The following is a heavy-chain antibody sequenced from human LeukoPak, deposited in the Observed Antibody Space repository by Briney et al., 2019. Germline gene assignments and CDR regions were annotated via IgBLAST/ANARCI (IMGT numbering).Heavy chain of an antibody. D-gene: IGHD1-26*01. CDR1: GGTFRNYA. J-gene: IGHJ6*03. CDR3: ARGSGVGAPRGHYYYFMDV. V-gene: IGHV1-69*05. Sequence: ASVKVSCKASGGTFRNYAISWVRQAPGQGLEWLGWIIPVFGSTDYAQKFLDRLTITTDESTSTSYMQLSSLQTDDTAVYYCARGSGVGAPRGHYYYFMDVWGKGTTVTVSS. CDR2: IIPVFGST.